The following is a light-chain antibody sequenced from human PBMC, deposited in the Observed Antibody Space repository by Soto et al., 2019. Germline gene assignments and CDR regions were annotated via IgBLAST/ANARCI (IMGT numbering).Light chain of an antibody. CDR1: SSNIGAGYD. CDR3: QSYDSSLSGYVV. J-gene: IGLJ2*01. V-gene: IGLV1-40*01. Sequence: QSVLTQPPSVSGAPGQRVTISCTGSSSNIGAGYDVHWYQQLPGTAPRLLISGNSNRPSGVPDRFSGSKSGTSASLAITGLQAEDEADYYCQSYDSSLSGYVVFGGGTKLTVL. CDR2: GNS.